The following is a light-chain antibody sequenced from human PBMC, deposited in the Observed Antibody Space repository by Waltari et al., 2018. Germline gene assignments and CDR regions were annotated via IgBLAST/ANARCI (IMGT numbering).Light chain of an antibody. V-gene: IGKV3-15*01. CDR1: QSVSSN. J-gene: IGKJ4*01. Sequence: ETVMTQSPATLSVSPGERATLSGRASQSVSSNLAWYQQKPGQAPRLLIYCASTRSPGIPARCSGSGSGTEFTLTISSLQSEDFAVYYCHQYNNWPPLTFGGGTKVEIK. CDR2: CAS. CDR3: HQYNNWPPLT.